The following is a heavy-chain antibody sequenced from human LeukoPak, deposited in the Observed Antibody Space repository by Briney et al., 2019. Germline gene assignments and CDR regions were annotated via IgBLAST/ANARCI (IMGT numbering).Heavy chain of an antibody. CDR3: ARDEYNWNVDACDI. V-gene: IGHV3-11*04. Sequence: GGSLTLSCAASGFTFSDYNMRWIRPAAGRGLEWVSSIIRSGRTKYYADSVKGRFTSYRDNAKNSLYLQMNSLRAEDTAVYYCARDEYNWNVDACDIWGQRTVVTVSS. CDR1: GFTFSDYN. J-gene: IGHJ3*02. CDR2: IIRSGRTK. D-gene: IGHD1-20*01.